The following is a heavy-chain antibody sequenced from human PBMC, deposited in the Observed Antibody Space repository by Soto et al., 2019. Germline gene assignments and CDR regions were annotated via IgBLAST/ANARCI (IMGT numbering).Heavy chain of an antibody. J-gene: IGHJ4*02. CDR1: GFTFSSYS. D-gene: IGHD6-13*01. CDR2: ISGSGGTT. V-gene: IGHV3-23*01. Sequence: XGSLRLTGAASGFTFSSYSMSWVRQAPGKGLEWVSVISGSGGTTYNADSVKGRLTISRDNSKNTLYLQMSGLRADDTAVYYCARGDRSSWRCYFDDWGQGTLVTVSS. CDR3: ARGDRSSWRCYFDD.